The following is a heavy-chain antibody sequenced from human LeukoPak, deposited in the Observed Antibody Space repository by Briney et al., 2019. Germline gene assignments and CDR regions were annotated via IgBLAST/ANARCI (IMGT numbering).Heavy chain of an antibody. J-gene: IGHJ4*02. Sequence: PSETLSLTCGVSGSSISGFYWSRLRQPPGKGLQWIGYIDQSGKPNYNPSLKSRVTISADTSKRHFSLELSAVTAADTALYYCVRTGQYAEIEWHWGRGTLVTVSS. D-gene: IGHD3-3*01. V-gene: IGHV4-59*12. CDR2: IDQSGKP. CDR1: GSSISGFY. CDR3: VRTGQYAEIEWH.